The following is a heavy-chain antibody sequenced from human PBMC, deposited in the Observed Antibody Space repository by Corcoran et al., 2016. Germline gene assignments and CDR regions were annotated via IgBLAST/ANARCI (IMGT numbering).Heavy chain of an antibody. CDR3: ARDSVVPAAIEYYYYYGMDV. Sequence: QVQLVQSGAEVKKPGASVKVSCKASGYTFTSYGISWVRQAPGQGLEWMGWISAYNGNTNYAQKLQGRVTMTRDTSISTAYMELSRLRSDDTAVYYCARDSVVPAAIEYYYYYGMDVWGQGTTVTVSS. D-gene: IGHD2-2*01. V-gene: IGHV1-18*01. J-gene: IGHJ6*02. CDR2: ISAYNGNT. CDR1: GYTFTSYG.